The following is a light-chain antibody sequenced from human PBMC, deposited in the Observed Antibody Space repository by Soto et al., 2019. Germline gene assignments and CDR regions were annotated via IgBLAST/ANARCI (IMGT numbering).Light chain of an antibody. V-gene: IGKV1-39*01. CDR3: QQTYRFPWT. Sequence: DIQMTQSPSSLSASVGDRVTITCRASQTMSTYLNWFQQKPGKATKLLIYAASSLHSGVPSRFSGSGAGTDFTITIISLQPEDFATYYCQQTYRFPWTFGQGTKVEIE. CDR2: AAS. J-gene: IGKJ1*01. CDR1: QTMSTY.